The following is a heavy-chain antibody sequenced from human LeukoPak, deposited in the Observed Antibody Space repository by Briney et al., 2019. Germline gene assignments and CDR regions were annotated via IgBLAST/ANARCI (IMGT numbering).Heavy chain of an antibody. Sequence: ASVKVSCKASGYTFTSYGISWVRQAPGQGLEWMGWISAYNGNTNYAQKLQGRVTMTTDTSTSTAYMELRSLRSDDTAVYYCARVDSPYDFWSGYYSYYYMDVWGKGTTVTVSS. J-gene: IGHJ6*03. CDR1: GYTFTSYG. CDR3: ARVDSPYDFWSGYYSYYYMDV. D-gene: IGHD3-3*01. V-gene: IGHV1-18*01. CDR2: ISAYNGNT.